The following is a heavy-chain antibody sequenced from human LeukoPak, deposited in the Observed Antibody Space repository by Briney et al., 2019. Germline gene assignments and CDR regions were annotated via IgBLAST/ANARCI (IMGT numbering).Heavy chain of an antibody. D-gene: IGHD5-12*01. V-gene: IGHV1-18*01. CDR2: ISVYNVNT. CDR1: GYTFTSYG. J-gene: IGHJ4*02. Sequence: ASVKVSCKASGYTFTSYGISCVRQAPGQGLEWLGWISVYNVNTNYAQKLQGRVTMTTDTSTSTVYMELRSLRSDDTAVYYCARDYSGYDGFDYWGQGTLVTVSS. CDR3: ARDYSGYDGFDY.